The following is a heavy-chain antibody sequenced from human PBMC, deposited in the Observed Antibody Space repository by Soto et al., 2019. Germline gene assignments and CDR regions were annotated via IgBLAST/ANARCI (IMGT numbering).Heavy chain of an antibody. Sequence: SVKVSCKASGGTFSSYAISWVRQAPGQGLEWMGGIIPIFGTANYAQKFQGRVTMTRDTSTSTVYMELSSLRSEDTAVYYCAIAAAGTSIEYWGQGTLVTVSS. CDR1: GGTFSSYA. D-gene: IGHD6-13*01. CDR3: AIAAAGTSIEY. V-gene: IGHV1-69*05. CDR2: IIPIFGTA. J-gene: IGHJ4*02.